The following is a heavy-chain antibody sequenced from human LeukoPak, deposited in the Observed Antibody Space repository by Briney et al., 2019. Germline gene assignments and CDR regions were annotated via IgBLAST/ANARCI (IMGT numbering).Heavy chain of an antibody. CDR2: INPSGGST. CDR1: GYTFTSYY. CDR3: ARASSSWNAFDH. D-gene: IGHD6-13*01. V-gene: IGHV1-46*01. Sequence: GASVKVSXKASGYTFTSYYMHRVRQAPGQGLEWMGIINPSGGSTSYAQKFQGRVTMTRDTSTSIVNMELSSLRSEDTAVYYCARASSSWNAFDHWGQGTLVTVSS. J-gene: IGHJ4*02.